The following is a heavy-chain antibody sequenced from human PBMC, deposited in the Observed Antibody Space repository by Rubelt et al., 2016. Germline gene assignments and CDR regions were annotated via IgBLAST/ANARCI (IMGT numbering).Heavy chain of an antibody. CDR1: GYTFTSYA. Sequence: QVQLVQSGAEVKKPGASVKVSCKASGYTFTSYAMHWVRQAPGQRLEWMGWINAGNGNTKYSQKFQGRVTITRDTSARTAYMGLSSLRSEDTALYYCARSKDTAMVTDADWYFDLWGRGTLVTVSS. J-gene: IGHJ2*01. D-gene: IGHD5-18*01. CDR2: INAGNGNT. CDR3: ARSKDTAMVTDADWYFDL. V-gene: IGHV1-3*01.